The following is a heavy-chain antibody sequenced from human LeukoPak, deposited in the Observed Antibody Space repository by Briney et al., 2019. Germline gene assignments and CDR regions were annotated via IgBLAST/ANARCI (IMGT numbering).Heavy chain of an antibody. J-gene: IGHJ4*02. Sequence: PGRSLRLSCAASGFTFSSYGMHWVRQAPGKGLEWVAVIWYDGSNKYYADSVKGRFTISRDNSKNTLYLQMNSLRAEDTAVYYCARDPHSGSYIGYYFDYWGQGTLVTVSS. CDR3: ARDPHSGSYIGYYFDY. CDR1: GFTFSSYG. D-gene: IGHD1-26*01. CDR2: IWYDGSNK. V-gene: IGHV3-33*01.